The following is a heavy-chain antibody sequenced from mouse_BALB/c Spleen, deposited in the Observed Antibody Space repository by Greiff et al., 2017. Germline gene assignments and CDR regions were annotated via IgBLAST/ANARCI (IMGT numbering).Heavy chain of an antibody. Sequence: VQLQESGAELVRPGTSVKVSCKASGYAFTNYLIEWVKQRPGQGLEWIGVINPGSGGTNYNEKFKGKATLTADKSSSTAYMQLSSLTSDDSAVYFCALNWDGRAWFAYWGQGTLVTVSA. CDR1: GYAFTNYL. J-gene: IGHJ3*01. D-gene: IGHD4-1*01. CDR3: ALNWDGRAWFAY. CDR2: INPGSGGT. V-gene: IGHV1-54*01.